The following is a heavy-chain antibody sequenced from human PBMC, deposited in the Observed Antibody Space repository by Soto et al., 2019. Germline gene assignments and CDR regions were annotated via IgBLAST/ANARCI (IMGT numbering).Heavy chain of an antibody. Sequence: QVQLVQSGAEVKKPGASVKVSCKASGYTFTSYAMHWVRQAPGQRLEWMGWINAGNGNTKYSQKFQGRVTITRDTSASTAYMELSSLRSEGTAVYYCAREPGYSYGYNWGQGTLVTVSS. J-gene: IGHJ4*02. CDR2: INAGNGNT. D-gene: IGHD5-18*01. V-gene: IGHV1-3*01. CDR1: GYTFTSYA. CDR3: AREPGYSYGYN.